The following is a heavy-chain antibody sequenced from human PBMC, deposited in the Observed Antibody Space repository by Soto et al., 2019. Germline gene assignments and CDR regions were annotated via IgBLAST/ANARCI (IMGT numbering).Heavy chain of an antibody. D-gene: IGHD6-6*01. CDR2: ISSSSSYI. CDR1: GFTFGSYS. CDR3: ARDLDAARPAGNYYYYGMDV. J-gene: IGHJ6*02. Sequence: GGSLRLSCAASGFTFGSYSMNWVGQAPGKGLEWVSSISSSSSYIYYADSVKGRFTISRDNAKNSLYLQMNSLRAEDTAVYYCARDLDAARPAGNYYYYGMDVWGQGTTVTVSS. V-gene: IGHV3-21*01.